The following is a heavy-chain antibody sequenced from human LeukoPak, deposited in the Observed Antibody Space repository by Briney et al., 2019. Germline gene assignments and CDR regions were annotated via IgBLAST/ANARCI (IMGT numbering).Heavy chain of an antibody. Sequence: SETLSLTCAVSSGSVSSSSHYWGWSRQPPGKGREWIGGIYYSASTYYNPSLKSRVTISVDTSKKQFSLKLSSVTAADTAVYYCARLEYAYCGGDCHSFWGQGTLVTVSS. D-gene: IGHD2-21*01. CDR3: ARLEYAYCGGDCHSF. CDR2: IYYSAST. J-gene: IGHJ4*02. CDR1: SGSVSSSSHY. V-gene: IGHV4-39*01.